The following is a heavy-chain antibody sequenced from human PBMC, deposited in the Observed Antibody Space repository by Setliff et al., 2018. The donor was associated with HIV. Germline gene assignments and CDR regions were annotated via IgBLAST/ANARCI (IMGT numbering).Heavy chain of an antibody. J-gene: IGHJ4*02. Sequence: PSETLSLTCTISGGSISSHHWSWIRQPPGRGLEWVGYVYYTGITNFNPSLKGRVTMSVDTSRNHFSLRLSSVTAADTALYYCARADYDGGTYYFDFWDQGTLVTVSS. CDR3: ARADYDGGTYYFDF. V-gene: IGHV4-59*11. CDR1: GGSISSHH. CDR2: VYYTGIT. D-gene: IGHD2-15*01.